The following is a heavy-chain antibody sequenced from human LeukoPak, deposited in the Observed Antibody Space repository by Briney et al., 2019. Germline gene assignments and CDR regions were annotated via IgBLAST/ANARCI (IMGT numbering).Heavy chain of an antibody. CDR1: GDSITSYH. J-gene: IGHJ4*02. Sequence: PSETLSLTCTVSGDSITSYHWTRIRQSPGRGLEWIGYVYYDGSTQYNPSLKSRVTISLDTSSKQFSLKLTSVTAADTAIYYCATYTRRCSGGTCYSIDYWGQGTLVTVSS. V-gene: IGHV4-59*08. CDR3: ATYTRRCSGGTCYSIDY. CDR2: VYYDGST. D-gene: IGHD2-15*01.